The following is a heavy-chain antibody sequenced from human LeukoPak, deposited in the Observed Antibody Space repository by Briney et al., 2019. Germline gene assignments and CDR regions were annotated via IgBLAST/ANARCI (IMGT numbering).Heavy chain of an antibody. V-gene: IGHV4-34*01. J-gene: IGHJ4*02. D-gene: IGHD6-13*01. CDR3: ARLSSSSK. CDR2: INHSGST. CDR1: GVSFSCYY. Sequence: SETLSLTCAVYGVSFSCYYWSWVRQPPGKGLEWIGEINHSGSTNYNPSLKSRVTISVDTSKNQFSLKLSSVTAADTAVYYCARLSSSSKWGQGTLVTVSA.